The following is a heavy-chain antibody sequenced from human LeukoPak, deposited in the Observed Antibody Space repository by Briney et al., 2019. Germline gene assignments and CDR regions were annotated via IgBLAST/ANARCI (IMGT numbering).Heavy chain of an antibody. CDR1: GFTFSNYV. CDR3: VVGGSPGY. V-gene: IGHV3-74*01. D-gene: IGHD2-15*01. Sequence: GGSLRLSCAASGFTFSNYVMGWVRQAPRKGLVWVSRISTDGYTTDYADFVQGRFTASRDNTKNTWSLEMNSLRAEDTAVYYCVVGGSPGYWGQGTLVTVSS. CDR2: ISTDGYTT. J-gene: IGHJ4*02.